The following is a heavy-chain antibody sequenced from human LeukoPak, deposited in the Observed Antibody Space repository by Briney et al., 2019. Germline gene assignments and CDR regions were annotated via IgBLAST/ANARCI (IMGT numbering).Heavy chain of an antibody. CDR1: GFTFGTYT. V-gene: IGHV3-21*01. CDR3: ARGGYSGYDGDDAFDI. CDR2: ISSDSRYI. J-gene: IGHJ3*02. Sequence: GGSLRLSCAASGFTFGTYTMNWVRQAPGKGLEWVSSISSDSRYIYYVDSVKGRFTISRDNAKNTLYLQMNSLRAEDTAVYYCARGGYSGYDGDDAFDIWGQGTMVTVSS. D-gene: IGHD5-12*01.